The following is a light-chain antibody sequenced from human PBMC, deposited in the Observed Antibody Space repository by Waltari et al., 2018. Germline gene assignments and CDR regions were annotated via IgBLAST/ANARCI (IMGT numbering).Light chain of an antibody. CDR1: QSVGSSS. J-gene: IGKJ1*01. CDR3: QQHGTLPAT. CDR2: RAS. Sequence: EIVLTQSPGTASLSPGERATLSCRASQSVGSSSLAWYQQKPGQAPRLVIYRASRRATGIQDRFSGSGSGTDFSLTISRLEPEDFAVYYCQQHGTLPATFGQGTKVEIK. V-gene: IGKV3-20*01.